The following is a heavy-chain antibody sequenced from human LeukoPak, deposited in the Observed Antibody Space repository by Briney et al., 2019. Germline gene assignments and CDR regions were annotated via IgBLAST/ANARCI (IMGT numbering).Heavy chain of an antibody. CDR2: INPNSGAT. Sequence: ASVKVSCKASGYTFTAFYMHWVRQAPGQGLEWMGWINPNSGATNYAQKFQGRVTMTRDTSISTAYMELSRLGSDDTAVYYCARAHLIAAAGYNWFDPWGQGTLVTVSS. J-gene: IGHJ5*02. CDR1: GYTFTAFY. CDR3: ARAHLIAAAGYNWFDP. V-gene: IGHV1-2*02. D-gene: IGHD6-13*01.